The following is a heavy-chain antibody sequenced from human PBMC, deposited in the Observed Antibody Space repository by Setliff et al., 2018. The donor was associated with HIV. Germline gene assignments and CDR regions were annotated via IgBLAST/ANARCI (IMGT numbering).Heavy chain of an antibody. CDR3: ARGNIVVVTAYFDY. Sequence: PGGSLRLSCAASGFTFSDYYMSWIRQAPGKGLEWVSYISRSVSTIYYADSVRGRFTISRDNAKNSLYLQMNSLRAEDTAVYYCARGNIVVVTAYFDYWGQGTPVTVSS. CDR1: GFTFSDYY. V-gene: IGHV3-11*01. D-gene: IGHD2-21*02. J-gene: IGHJ4*02. CDR2: ISRSVSTI.